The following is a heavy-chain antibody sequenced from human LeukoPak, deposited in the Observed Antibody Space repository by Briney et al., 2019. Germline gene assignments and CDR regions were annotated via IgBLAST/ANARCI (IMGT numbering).Heavy chain of an antibody. J-gene: IGHJ3*01. CDR1: GFTFSTFW. CDR3: ARGWVPSDISMN. CDR2: IEGDGSTT. D-gene: IGHD3-9*01. Sequence: GGSLRLSCAASGFTFSTFWMHWVREPPGKGLVWVSRIEGDGSTTEYADSVKGRFTISRDNAKNTLYLQMNSLRAEDTAVYYCARGWVPSDISMNWGQGTMVTVSS. V-gene: IGHV3-74*01.